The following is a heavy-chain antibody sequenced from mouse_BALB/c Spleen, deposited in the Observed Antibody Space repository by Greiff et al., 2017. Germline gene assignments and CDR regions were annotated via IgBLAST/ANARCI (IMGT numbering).Heavy chain of an antibody. CDR1: GYSITSDYA. Sequence: EVHLVESGPGLVKPSQSLSLTCTVTGYSITSDYAWNWIRQFPGNKLEWMGYISYSGSTSYNPSLKSRISITRDTSKNQFFLQLNSVTTEDTATYYCARGTRYDGYAMDYWGQGTSVTVSS. V-gene: IGHV3-2*02. D-gene: IGHD2-14*01. CDR2: ISYSGST. J-gene: IGHJ4*01. CDR3: ARGTRYDGYAMDY.